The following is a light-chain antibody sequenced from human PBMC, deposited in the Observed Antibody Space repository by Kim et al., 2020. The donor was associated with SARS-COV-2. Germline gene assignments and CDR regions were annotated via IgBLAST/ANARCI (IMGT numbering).Light chain of an antibody. CDR2: GAS. CDR1: QSISSAL. V-gene: IGKV3-20*01. CDR3: QQYGTTPLT. J-gene: IGKJ4*01. Sequence: EIVLTQSPGTLSLSPGETATLSCRASQSISSALLAWYQQRPGQAPRLLMSGASIRATGIPDRFSGSGSGTDFTLTISRLETDDFAVYYGQQYGTTPLTFGGGTKVEIK.